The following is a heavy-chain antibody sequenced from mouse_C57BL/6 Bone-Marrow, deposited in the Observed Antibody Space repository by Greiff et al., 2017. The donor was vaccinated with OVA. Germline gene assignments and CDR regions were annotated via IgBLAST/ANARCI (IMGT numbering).Heavy chain of an antibody. CDR2: IDPETGGT. CDR1: GYTFTDYE. V-gene: IGHV1-15*01. Sequence: VQLKESGAELVRPGASVTLSCKASGYTFTDYEMHWVKQTPVHGLEWIGAIDPETGGTAYNQKFKGKAILTADKSSSTAYMELRSLTSEDSAVYYCTRGGYAMDYWGQGTSVTVSS. J-gene: IGHJ4*01. CDR3: TRGGYAMDY.